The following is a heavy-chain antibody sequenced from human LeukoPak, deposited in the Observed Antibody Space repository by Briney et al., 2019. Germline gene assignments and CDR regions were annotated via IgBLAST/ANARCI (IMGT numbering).Heavy chain of an antibody. Sequence: ASVNVSCKASGYTFTGYYMHWVRQAPGQGLEWMGWINPNSGGTNYAQKFQGRVTMTRDTSISTAYMELSRLRSDDTAVYYCARDRSITMVRGVIRPSFDYWGQGTLVTVSS. CDR3: ARDRSITMVRGVIRPSFDY. J-gene: IGHJ4*02. CDR2: INPNSGGT. CDR1: GYTFTGYY. V-gene: IGHV1-2*02. D-gene: IGHD3-10*01.